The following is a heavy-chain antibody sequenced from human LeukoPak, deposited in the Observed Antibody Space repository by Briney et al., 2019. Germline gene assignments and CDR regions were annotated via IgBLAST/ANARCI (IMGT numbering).Heavy chain of an antibody. CDR2: IKTDGSIA. CDR3: AKTTKQWLRFTYYYYYMDV. J-gene: IGHJ6*03. Sequence: GSLRLSCAASGFSFSFYWMHWVRQAPGKGPVWVSRIKTDGSIADHADSVKGRFTISRDNSKNTLYLQMNSLRAEDTAVYYCAKTTKQWLRFTYYYYYMDVWGKGTTVTVSS. D-gene: IGHD5-12*01. V-gene: IGHV3-74*01. CDR1: GFSFSFYW.